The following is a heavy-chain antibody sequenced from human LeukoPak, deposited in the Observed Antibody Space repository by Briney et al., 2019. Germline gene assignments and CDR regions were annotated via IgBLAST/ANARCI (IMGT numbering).Heavy chain of an antibody. J-gene: IGHJ4*02. CDR3: AKDVQWLAPGYFDY. V-gene: IGHV3-23*01. CDR1: GFTFSNSA. D-gene: IGHD6-19*01. Sequence: GGSLRLSCAASGFTFSNSAMSWVRQAPGKGLEWVSAISGSGDPTYYGDSVKGRFTISRDNSKNTLYLQMNSLRAEDTAVYYCAKDVQWLAPGYFDYWGPGSLVTVSS. CDR2: ISGSGDPT.